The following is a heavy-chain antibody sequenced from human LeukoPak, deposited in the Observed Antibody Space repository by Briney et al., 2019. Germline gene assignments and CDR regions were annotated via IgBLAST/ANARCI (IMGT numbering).Heavy chain of an antibody. CDR3: AKDRRRYYYDARLYFDY. CDR2: ISGSGGST. V-gene: IGHV3-23*01. D-gene: IGHD3-22*01. Sequence: GGSLRLSCAASGFTFSSYAMSWVRQAPGKGLEWASAISGSGGSTYYADSVKDRFTISRDNSRNTLYLQMNSLRAEDTAVYYCAKDRRRYYYDARLYFDYWGQGTLVTVSS. J-gene: IGHJ4*02. CDR1: GFTFSSYA.